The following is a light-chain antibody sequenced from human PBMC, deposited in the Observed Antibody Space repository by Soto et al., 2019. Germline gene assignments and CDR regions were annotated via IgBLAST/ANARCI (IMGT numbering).Light chain of an antibody. CDR2: GAS. CDR3: QQYGSSPRT. V-gene: IGKV3-20*01. Sequence: EIVLTQSPGTLSLSPGERATLSCRASQSVSSSYLAWYQHKPGQAPRLLIYGASSRATGIPDRFSGSGSGTDFTLTISRLEPEDFAVYYWQQYGSSPRTFGQGTKLEIK. CDR1: QSVSSSY. J-gene: IGKJ2*02.